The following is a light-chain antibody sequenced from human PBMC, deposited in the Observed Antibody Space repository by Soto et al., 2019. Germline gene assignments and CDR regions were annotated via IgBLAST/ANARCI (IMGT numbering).Light chain of an antibody. CDR2: EVS. CDR1: SSDVGGYNY. V-gene: IGLV2-14*01. J-gene: IGLJ1*01. CDR3: SSYTSSSTL. Sequence: QSVLTQPASVSGSPGQSITISCTGTSSDVGGYNYVSWYQQHPGKAPKLMIDEVSNRPSGVSNRFSGSKSGNTASLTISGLQAEDEADYYCSSYTSSSTLFGTGTKVTVL.